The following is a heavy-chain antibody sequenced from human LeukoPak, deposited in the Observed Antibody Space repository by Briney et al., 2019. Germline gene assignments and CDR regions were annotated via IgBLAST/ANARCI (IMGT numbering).Heavy chain of an antibody. J-gene: IGHJ5*02. CDR1: GYTFTSYA. Sequence: ASVKVSCKASGYTFTSYAMHWVRQAPGQRLEWMGWINAGNGNTKYSQKFQGRFTITRDTSASTAYMELSSLRSEDTAVYYCARPYYDYVWESYRREHNWFDPWGQGTLVTVSS. CDR2: INAGNGNT. V-gene: IGHV1-3*01. CDR3: ARPYYDYVWESYRREHNWFDP. D-gene: IGHD3-16*02.